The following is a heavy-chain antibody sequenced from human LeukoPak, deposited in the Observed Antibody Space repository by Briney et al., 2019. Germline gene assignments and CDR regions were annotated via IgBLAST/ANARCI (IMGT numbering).Heavy chain of an antibody. CDR3: ARVVGSRRWYFDL. Sequence: SETLSLTCAVYGGSFSGYYWSWIRQPPGKGLELIGGINHSGSTNCNPSLKSRVTISVDTSKTQFSLKLSSVTAADTAVYYCARVVGSRRWYFDLWGRGTLVTVSS. CDR1: GGSFSGYY. V-gene: IGHV4-34*01. D-gene: IGHD2-21*01. J-gene: IGHJ2*01. CDR2: INHSGST.